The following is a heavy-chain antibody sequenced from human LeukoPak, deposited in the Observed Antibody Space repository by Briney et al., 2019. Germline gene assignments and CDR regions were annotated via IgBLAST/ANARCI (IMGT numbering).Heavy chain of an antibody. V-gene: IGHV1-2*02. Sequence: ASVTVSCKASGYTFTCYYMHWVRQAPGQGLEWTGWINPNSGGTNYAQKFQGRVTMTRDTSISTAYMELSRLRSDDTAVYYCARGPLYGSGSYLPTYYFDYWGQGTLVTVSS. D-gene: IGHD3-10*01. CDR3: ARGPLYGSGSYLPTYYFDY. CDR1: GYTFTCYY. CDR2: INPNSGGT. J-gene: IGHJ4*02.